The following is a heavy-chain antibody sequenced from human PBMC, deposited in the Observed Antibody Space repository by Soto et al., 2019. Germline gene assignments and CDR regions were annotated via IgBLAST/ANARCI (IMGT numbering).Heavy chain of an antibody. Sequence: QVQLVQSGAEVKKPGSSVKVSCKASGGTFSSYAISWVRQAPGQGLEWMGGIIPIFGTANYAQKFQGRVTITADASTSTAYMELSSLRSEDTAVYYCARGLSKGYCSGGSCYPYYYYGMDVWGQGTTVTVSS. J-gene: IGHJ6*02. V-gene: IGHV1-69*01. D-gene: IGHD2-15*01. CDR1: GGTFSSYA. CDR3: ARGLSKGYCSGGSCYPYYYYGMDV. CDR2: IIPIFGTA.